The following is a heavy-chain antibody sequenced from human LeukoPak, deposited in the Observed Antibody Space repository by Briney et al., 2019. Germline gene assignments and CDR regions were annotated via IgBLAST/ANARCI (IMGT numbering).Heavy chain of an antibody. J-gene: IGHJ5*02. CDR3: ARQIVVVVAATTHNWFDP. CDR2: IYYSGST. CDR1: GGSISSSSYY. Sequence: PGTPSLTCTVSGGSISSSSYYWGWIRQPPGKGLEWIVSIYYSGSTYYNPSLKSRITIYVYTSKNQFSLKLISVTAADTAVYYCARQIVVVVAATTHNWFDPWGQGSLLSVSS. V-gene: IGHV4-39*01. D-gene: IGHD2-15*01.